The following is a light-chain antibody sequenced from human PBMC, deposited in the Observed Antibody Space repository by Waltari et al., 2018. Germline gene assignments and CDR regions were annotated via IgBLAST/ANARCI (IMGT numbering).Light chain of an antibody. Sequence: EIVLTQSPGTLSLSPGARATLSCRASQSVRSSYLAWYQQKPGQAPRLVMYGASSRATGIPDRFSGSGSGTDFTLTIRRLEPEDFAVYYCQQYGSSILTFGGGTKVEIK. CDR2: GAS. CDR3: QQYGSSILT. CDR1: QSVRSSY. J-gene: IGKJ4*01. V-gene: IGKV3-20*01.